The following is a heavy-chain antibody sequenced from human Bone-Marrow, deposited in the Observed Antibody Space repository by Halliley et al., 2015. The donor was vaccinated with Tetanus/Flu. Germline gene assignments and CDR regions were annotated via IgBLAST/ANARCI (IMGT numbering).Heavy chain of an antibody. D-gene: IGHD3-3*01. J-gene: IGHJ6*02. V-gene: IGHV4-59*01. CDR3: AGFGHYYYYGMDV. CDR2: ISYSGSI. Sequence: EWIGYISYSGSINYNPSLKSRVPILGDTSKNQFSLNLISVTAADTAVYYCAGFGHYYYYGMDVWGQGTTVTVSS.